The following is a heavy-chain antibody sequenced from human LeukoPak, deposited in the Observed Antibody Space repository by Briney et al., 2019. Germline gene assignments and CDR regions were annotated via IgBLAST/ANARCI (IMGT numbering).Heavy chain of an antibody. J-gene: IGHJ4*02. CDR2: INHSGST. CDR3: ATQGLRWPSGDY. Sequence: SETLSLTCAVYGGSFSGYYWSWIRQPPGKGLEWIGEINHSGSTNYNPSLKSRVTISVDTSKNRFSLKLSSVTAADTAVYYCATQGLRWPSGDYWGQGTLVTVSS. D-gene: IGHD4-23*01. CDR1: GGSFSGYY. V-gene: IGHV4-34*01.